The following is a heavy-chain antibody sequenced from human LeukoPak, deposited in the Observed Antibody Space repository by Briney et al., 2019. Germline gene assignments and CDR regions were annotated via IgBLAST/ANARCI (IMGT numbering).Heavy chain of an antibody. D-gene: IGHD3-10*01. J-gene: IGHJ6*02. CDR3: ARELLWFGELPYYYYGMDV. CDR2: INPNSGGT. Sequence: ASVKVSCKASGGTFSSYAISWVRQAPGQGLEWMGWINPNSGGTNYAQKFQGRVTMTRDTSISTAYMELSRLRSDDTAVYYCARELLWFGELPYYYYGMDVWGQGTTVTVSS. CDR1: GGTFSSYA. V-gene: IGHV1-2*02.